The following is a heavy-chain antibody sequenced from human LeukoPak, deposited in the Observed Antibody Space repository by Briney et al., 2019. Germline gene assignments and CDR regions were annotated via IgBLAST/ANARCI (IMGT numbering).Heavy chain of an antibody. CDR1: GFTFSSYW. CDR2: INQDGSEK. J-gene: IGHJ4*02. Sequence: PGGSLRLSCAASGFTFSSYWMSWVRQAPGKGLEWVANINQDGSEKYYVDSVKGRFTISRDNSKNSLYLQMNSLRAEDTVVYYCARGGRGASFDYWGQGTLVTVSS. D-gene: IGHD4/OR15-4a*01. CDR3: ARGGRGASFDY. V-gene: IGHV3-7*01.